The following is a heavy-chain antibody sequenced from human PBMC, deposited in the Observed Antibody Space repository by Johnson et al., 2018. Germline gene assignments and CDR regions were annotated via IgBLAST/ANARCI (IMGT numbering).Heavy chain of an antibody. CDR1: GGSISRGSSY. CDR2: IYYSGSP. Sequence: QVQLQESGPGLVKPSQTLSLTCTVSGGSISRGSSYWSWIRQPAGKGLEWIGYIYYSGSPNYNPPLKCRVTLSVQTSKNQVSLELRSVTAADTALYYCAKDTSPLITFFGVVKDTTEYYYYGMDVWGQGTTVTVSS. D-gene: IGHD3-3*01. CDR3: AKDTSPLITFFGVVKDTTEYYYYGMDV. J-gene: IGHJ6*02. V-gene: IGHV4-61*10.